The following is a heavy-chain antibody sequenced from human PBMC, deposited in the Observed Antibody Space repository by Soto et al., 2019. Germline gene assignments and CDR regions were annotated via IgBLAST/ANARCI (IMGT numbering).Heavy chain of an antibody. CDR1: GFTFSSYA. D-gene: IGHD2-2*01. Sequence: GGSLRLSCAASGFTFSSYAMSWVRQAPGKGLEWVSAISGSGGSTYYADSVKGRFTISRDNSKNTLYLQMNSLRAEDTAVYYCAKDNGIVVVPAAVVRFLEWRHDAFDIWGQGTMVTVSS. V-gene: IGHV3-23*01. CDR3: AKDNGIVVVPAAVVRFLEWRHDAFDI. CDR2: ISGSGGST. J-gene: IGHJ3*02.